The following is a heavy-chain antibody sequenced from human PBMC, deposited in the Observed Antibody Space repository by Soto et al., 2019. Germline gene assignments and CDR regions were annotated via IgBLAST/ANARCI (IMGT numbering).Heavy chain of an antibody. CDR2: IYYSGST. Sequence: QVQLQESGPGLVKPSETLSLTCTVSGGSVSSGSYYWSWIRQPPGKGLEWLGYIYYSGSTNYNPYLKSRVTIPVDTSQNQFSLKLSSVTAADTAVYYCARTVAVAGYYYYGMDVWGQGTTVTVSS. J-gene: IGHJ6*02. CDR1: GGSVSSGSYY. CDR3: ARTVAVAGYYYYGMDV. V-gene: IGHV4-61*01. D-gene: IGHD6-19*01.